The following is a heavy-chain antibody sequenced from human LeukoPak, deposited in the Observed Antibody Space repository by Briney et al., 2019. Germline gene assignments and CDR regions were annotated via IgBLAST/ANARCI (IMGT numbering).Heavy chain of an antibody. Sequence: ASVKVSCKASGYTFTGYYMHWVRQAPGQGLEWMGWINPNSGGTNYAQKLQGRVTMTRDTSISTAYMELSRLRSDDTAVYYCARGKMVYATNNWFDPWGQGTLVTVSS. CDR3: ARGKMVYATNNWFDP. CDR1: GYTFTGYY. V-gene: IGHV1-2*02. CDR2: INPNSGGT. J-gene: IGHJ5*02. D-gene: IGHD2-8*01.